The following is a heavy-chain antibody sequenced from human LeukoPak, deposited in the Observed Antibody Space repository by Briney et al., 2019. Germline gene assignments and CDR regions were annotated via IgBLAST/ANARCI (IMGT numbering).Heavy chain of an antibody. J-gene: IGHJ6*03. CDR1: GGSISSYY. D-gene: IGHD5-24*01. Sequence: SETLSLTCTVSGGSISSYYWSWIRQPPGKGLEWIGYIYYSGSTNYNPSLKSRVTISVDTSKNRFSLKLSSVTAADTAVYYCARVEMATIKYYYYYMDVWGKGTTVTVSS. CDR2: IYYSGST. V-gene: IGHV4-59*01. CDR3: ARVEMATIKYYYYYMDV.